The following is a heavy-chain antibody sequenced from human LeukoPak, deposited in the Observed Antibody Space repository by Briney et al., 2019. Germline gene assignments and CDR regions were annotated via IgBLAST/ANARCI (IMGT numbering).Heavy chain of an antibody. D-gene: IGHD3-10*01. J-gene: IGHJ5*02. CDR3: ACREFTSTWSYP. V-gene: IGHV5-51*01. Sequence: GESLKISCKGVGYSFTSYWIGWVRQMPGKGMEWMGGIYPGDSRTRYNPSFQGQVTISVDKSISTAYLQWVSLKASDTAMYYCACREFTSTWSYPWGQGTLVTVSS. CDR1: GYSFTSYW. CDR2: IYPGDSRT.